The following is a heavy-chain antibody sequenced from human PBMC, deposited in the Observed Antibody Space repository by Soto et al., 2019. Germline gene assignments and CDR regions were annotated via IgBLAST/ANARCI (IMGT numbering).Heavy chain of an antibody. V-gene: IGHV3-30*04. D-gene: IGHD3-10*01. CDR2: ISYDGSNK. J-gene: IGHJ5*02. CDR3: AKDAGSGSQPNWFDP. CDR1: GFTFSSYA. Sequence: GGSLRLSCEASGFTFSSYAMHWVRQAPGKGLEWVAVISYDGSNKYYADSVKGRFTISRDNSKNTLYLQMSSLRAEDTAVYYCAKDAGSGSQPNWFDPWGQGTLVTVSS.